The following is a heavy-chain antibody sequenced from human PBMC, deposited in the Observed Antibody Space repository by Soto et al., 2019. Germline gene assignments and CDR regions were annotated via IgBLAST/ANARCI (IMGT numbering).Heavy chain of an antibody. J-gene: IGHJ6*02. Sequence: QVQLVESGGGVVQPGRSLRLSCEASGFTFSSYDMNWVRQAPGKGLEWVAVILYDERKKYYADSVNGRFTISRDNSNSTLFLHMNSMRAEDTAVYYCAMGCAQARAMDVWGQGTTVTVSS. CDR2: ILYDERKK. CDR3: AMGCAQARAMDV. CDR1: GFTFSSYD. V-gene: IGHV3-30*03. D-gene: IGHD2-15*01.